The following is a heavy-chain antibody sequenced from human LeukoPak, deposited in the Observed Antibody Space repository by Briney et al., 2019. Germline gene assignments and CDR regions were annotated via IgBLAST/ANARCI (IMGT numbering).Heavy chain of an antibody. D-gene: IGHD2-15*01. CDR3: ARDPALVAATPYYFDY. CDR2: IYSSSSYI. CDR1: GFTFSSYS. J-gene: IGHJ4*02. V-gene: IGHV3-21*01. Sequence: GGALGISCAASGFTFSSYSMKWGRQAPGKGLGWVSSIYSSSSYIYYADSVKGRFTISRDNAKNSLYLQMNSLRAEDTAVYYCARDPALVAATPYYFDYWGQGTLVTVSS.